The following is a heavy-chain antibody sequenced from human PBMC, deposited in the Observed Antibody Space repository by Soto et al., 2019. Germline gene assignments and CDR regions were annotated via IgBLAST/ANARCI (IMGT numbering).Heavy chain of an antibody. CDR3: AIYFRMRVIQDRLAI. D-gene: IGHD3-9*01. CDR2: ISYDGSNK. CDR1: GFTFSSYG. J-gene: IGHJ3*02. Sequence: GGSLRLSCAASGFTFSSYGMHWVRQAPGKGLEWVAVISYDGSNKYYADSVKSRFTISRDNSKNTLYLQMNSLRAEDRAVYYCAIYFRMRVIQDRLAIWGQGTMVTVSS. V-gene: IGHV3-30*03.